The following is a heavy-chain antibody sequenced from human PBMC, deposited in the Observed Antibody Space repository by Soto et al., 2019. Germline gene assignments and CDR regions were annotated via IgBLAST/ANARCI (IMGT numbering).Heavy chain of an antibody. CDR3: ATGPSAMNYYFYGLDV. CDR1: GYTFTGYY. J-gene: IGHJ6*02. Sequence: ASVKVSCKASGYTFTGYYMHWVRQAPGQGLEWMGWINPNSGGTNYAQKFQGWVTMTRDRSISTAYMELSRLTSDDTAVYYCATGPSAMNYYFYGLDVWGQGTTVTVSS. V-gene: IGHV1-2*04. D-gene: IGHD2-2*01. CDR2: INPNSGGT.